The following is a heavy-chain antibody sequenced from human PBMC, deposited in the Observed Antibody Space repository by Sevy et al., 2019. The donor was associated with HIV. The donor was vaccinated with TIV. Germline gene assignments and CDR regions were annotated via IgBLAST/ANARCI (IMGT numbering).Heavy chain of an antibody. J-gene: IGHJ3*02. Sequence: GGSLRLSCAASGFTVSSNYMSWVRQAPGKGLEWVSLIYDVSSTYFADSVEGRFTISTDNSKNTLYLQRNSLRAEDTAVYYCATQSGYSTSPGAFDIWGQGTMVTVSS. V-gene: IGHV3-53*01. CDR1: GFTVSSNY. CDR2: IYDVSST. D-gene: IGHD6-6*01. CDR3: ATQSGYSTSPGAFDI.